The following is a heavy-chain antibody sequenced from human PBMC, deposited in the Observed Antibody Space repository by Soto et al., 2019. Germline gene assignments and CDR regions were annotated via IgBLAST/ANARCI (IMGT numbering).Heavy chain of an antibody. Sequence: GSLRLSCAASGFTFSSYWMRWVRQAPGKGLVWVSRINSDGSSTSYADSVKGRFTISRDNAKNTLYLQMNSLRAEDTAVYYCARSSTYYDILTGYYRGNYFDYWGQGTLVTVSS. CDR3: ARSSTYYDILTGYYRGNYFDY. J-gene: IGHJ4*02. D-gene: IGHD3-9*01. V-gene: IGHV3-74*01. CDR1: GFTFSSYW. CDR2: INSDGSST.